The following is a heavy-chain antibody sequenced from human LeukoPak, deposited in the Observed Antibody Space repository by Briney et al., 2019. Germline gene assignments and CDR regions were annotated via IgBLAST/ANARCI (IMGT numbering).Heavy chain of an antibody. CDR3: ARLSVVAATYKWFDP. CDR2: INPNSGDT. Sequence: ASVKGSCKASGYTFTGYYMHWVRQAPGQGLEWMGWINPNSGDTNYAQKFQGRVTMTRDTSISTAYMELSRLTSDDTAVYYCARLSVVAATYKWFDPWGQGTLVTVSS. CDR1: GYTFTGYY. V-gene: IGHV1-2*02. D-gene: IGHD2-15*01. J-gene: IGHJ5*02.